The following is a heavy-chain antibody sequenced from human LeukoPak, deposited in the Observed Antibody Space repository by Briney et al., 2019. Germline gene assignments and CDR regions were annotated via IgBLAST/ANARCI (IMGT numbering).Heavy chain of an antibody. CDR2: IIPIFGTA. Sequence: SVTVSCKASGGTFSSYAISWVRQAPGQGLEWMGGIIPIFGTANYAQKFQGRVTITADKSTSTAYMELSSLRSEDTAVYYCARDNSPPDSSGWSKDYYYYYYMDVWGKGTTVTISS. D-gene: IGHD6-19*01. CDR1: GGTFSSYA. CDR3: ARDNSPPDSSGWSKDYYYYYYMDV. J-gene: IGHJ6*03. V-gene: IGHV1-69*06.